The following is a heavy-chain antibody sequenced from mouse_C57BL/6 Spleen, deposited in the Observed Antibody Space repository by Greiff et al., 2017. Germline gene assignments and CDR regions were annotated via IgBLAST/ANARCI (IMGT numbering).Heavy chain of an antibody. CDR2: ISYDGSN. CDR3: ARGGDYDGYYYAMDY. CDR1: GYSITSGYY. D-gene: IGHD2-4*01. V-gene: IGHV3-6*01. J-gene: IGHJ4*01. Sequence: EVKLQESGPGLVKPSQSLSLTCSVTGYSITSGYYWNWIRQFPGNKLEWMGYISYDGSNNYNPSLKNRISITRDTSKNQFFLKLNSVTTEDTATYYCARGGDYDGYYYAMDYWGQGTSVTVSS.